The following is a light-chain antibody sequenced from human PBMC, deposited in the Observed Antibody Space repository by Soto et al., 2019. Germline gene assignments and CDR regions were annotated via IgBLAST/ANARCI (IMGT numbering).Light chain of an antibody. V-gene: IGKV1-39*01. CDR1: ESISDY. Sequence: IQLTQSPSSLSASVGDRVTIVCRASESISDYLNWYQLKSGEAPKVLIYSASTLRGGVPSRFSGTGSGTEFTLTISSLQPEEVATYYCQQTFSHLLSFGGGTTVEIK. J-gene: IGKJ4*01. CDR3: QQTFSHLLS. CDR2: SAS.